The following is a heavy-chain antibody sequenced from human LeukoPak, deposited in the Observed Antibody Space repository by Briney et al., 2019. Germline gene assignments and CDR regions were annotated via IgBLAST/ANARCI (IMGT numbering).Heavy chain of an antibody. J-gene: IGHJ4*02. CDR1: GFTFSSYS. CDR2: ISSSSSTI. CDR3: ARDGGLGYSYGRFDY. Sequence: PGESLRLSCAASGFTFSSYSMNWVRQAPGKGLEWVSYISSSSSTIYYADSVKGRFTISRDNAKNSLYLQMNSLRAEDTAVYYCARDGGLGYSYGRFDYWGQGTLVTVSS. D-gene: IGHD5-18*01. V-gene: IGHV3-48*01.